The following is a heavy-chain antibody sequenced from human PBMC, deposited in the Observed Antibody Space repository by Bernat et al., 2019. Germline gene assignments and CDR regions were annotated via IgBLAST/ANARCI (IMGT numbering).Heavy chain of an antibody. V-gene: IGHV4-34*01. D-gene: IGHD6-19*01. CDR3: TRAQHSGWYSL. Sequence: QVQLQQWGAGLLKPSETLSPTCAVYGGSFSGYYWSWIRQPPGKGLEWIGEINHSGSTNYNPSLKSRFTISVDTSKNQFTLKLRSVTAAATAVYYCTRAQHSGWYSLWGQGTLVTVSS. J-gene: IGHJ4*02. CDR2: INHSGST. CDR1: GGSFSGYY.